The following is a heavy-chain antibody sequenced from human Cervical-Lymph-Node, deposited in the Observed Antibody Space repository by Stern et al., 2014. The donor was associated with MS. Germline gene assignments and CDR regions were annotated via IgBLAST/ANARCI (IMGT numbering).Heavy chain of an antibody. J-gene: IGHJ4*02. CDR2: IYPGDSDP. D-gene: IGHD4-23*01. CDR3: ARLRGLGGLRY. CDR1: GYDFSRYW. Sequence: VQLVQSGAEVKKPGESLNISCQGLGYDFSRYWIGWGRQKPGKGLEWMGIIYPGDSDPRSSPSFRGQVTISADTSHTTAYLQWSSLKASDTAIYYCARLRGLGGLRYWGQGTLVSVSS. V-gene: IGHV5-51*03.